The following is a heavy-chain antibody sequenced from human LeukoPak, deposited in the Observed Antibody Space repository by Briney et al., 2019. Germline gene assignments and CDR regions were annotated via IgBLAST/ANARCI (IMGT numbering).Heavy chain of an antibody. V-gene: IGHV3-48*01. Sequence: GGSLRLSCEVSGFTLRSFSMIWVRQGPGKGLEWISYMGTTGSISYSDSVKGRFTVSRDNDKNSLYLKMNSLTVEDTAVYYCAREPSWGQIDHWGQGTLVTVSS. CDR3: AREPSWGQIDH. J-gene: IGHJ5*02. D-gene: IGHD3-16*01. CDR2: MGTTGSI. CDR1: GFTLRSFS.